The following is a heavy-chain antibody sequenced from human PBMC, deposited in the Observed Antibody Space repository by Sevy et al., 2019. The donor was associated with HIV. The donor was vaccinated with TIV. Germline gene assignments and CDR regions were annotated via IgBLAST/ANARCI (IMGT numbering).Heavy chain of an antibody. CDR1: GFTFSDHY. D-gene: IGHD6-13*01. J-gene: IGHJ4*02. Sequence: GGSLRLSCAASGFTFSDHYMEWVRQAPGKGLEWVGRIRNKADSYTTEYAASVKGRFTISRDDSKNSLYLLMNSLKTKDTAVYYCATNAGIAAAGRVFDYWGQGTLVTVSS. CDR2: IRNKADSYTT. V-gene: IGHV3-72*01. CDR3: ATNAGIAAAGRVFDY.